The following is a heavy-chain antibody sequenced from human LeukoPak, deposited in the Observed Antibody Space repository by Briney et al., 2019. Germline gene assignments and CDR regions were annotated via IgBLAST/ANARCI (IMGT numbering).Heavy chain of an antibody. CDR3: ARVTTVTSPFDY. CDR2: IRYDGSNK. V-gene: IGHV3-30*02. D-gene: IGHD4-17*01. J-gene: IGHJ4*02. CDR1: GFTFSSYG. Sequence: GGSLRLSCAASGFTFSSYGMHWVRQAPGKELEWVAFIRYDGSNKYYADSVKGRFTISRDNAKNSLYLQMNSLRAEDTAVYYCARVTTVTSPFDYWGQGTLVTVSS.